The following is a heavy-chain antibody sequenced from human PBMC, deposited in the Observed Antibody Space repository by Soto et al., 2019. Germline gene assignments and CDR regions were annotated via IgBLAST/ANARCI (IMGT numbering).Heavy chain of an antibody. J-gene: IGHJ4*02. CDR1: GFTFDDYA. D-gene: IGHD3-9*01. Sequence: EVQLVESGGGLVQPGRSLRLSCAASGFTFDDYAMHWVRQAPGKGLEWVSGISWNSGSIGYADSVKGRFTISRDNDKNSLYLQMNSMRAEDTALYYCAKVNEYYDILTGYFDYWGQGTLVTVSS. CDR3: AKVNEYYDILTGYFDY. V-gene: IGHV3-9*01. CDR2: ISWNSGSI.